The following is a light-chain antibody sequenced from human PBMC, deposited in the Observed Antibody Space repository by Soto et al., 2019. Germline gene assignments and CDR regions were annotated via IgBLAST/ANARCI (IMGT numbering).Light chain of an antibody. J-gene: IGKJ4*01. Sequence: EIVMTQSPATLSVSPGERVTLSCRAGQSVSTNLAWYQQKPGQAPRLLIYVASTRATGVPARFSGSGSGTEFTLTISSLQSEDFAVYYCQQCNNWPLTFGGGTKVDI. CDR2: VAS. V-gene: IGKV3-15*01. CDR3: QQCNNWPLT. CDR1: QSVSTN.